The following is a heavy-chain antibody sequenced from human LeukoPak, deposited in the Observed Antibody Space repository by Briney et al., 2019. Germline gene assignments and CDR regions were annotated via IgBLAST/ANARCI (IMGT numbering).Heavy chain of an antibody. J-gene: IGHJ4*02. Sequence: PGGSLRLSCAASGFTFSSYSMNWVRQAPGKGLEWVSSISSSSSYIYYADSVKGRFTISRDNAKNSLYLQMNSLRAEDTAVYYCAPKPPHGGSHHDYWGQGTLVTVSS. D-gene: IGHD1-26*01. CDR3: APKPPHGGSHHDY. V-gene: IGHV3-21*01. CDR1: GFTFSSYS. CDR2: ISSSSSYI.